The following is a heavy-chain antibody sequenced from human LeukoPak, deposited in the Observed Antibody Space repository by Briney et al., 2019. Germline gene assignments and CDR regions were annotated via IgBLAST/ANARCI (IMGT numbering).Heavy chain of an antibody. CDR1: GYTFTGYY. D-gene: IGHD4-17*01. CDR2: INPNSGGT. Sequence: AASVKVSCKASGYTFTGYYMHWVRQAPGQGLEWMGWINPNSGGTNYAQKFQGRVTMTRDTSISTAYMELSRLRSDDTAVYYCARDLPHGDYGASLGEFDPWGQGTLVTVSS. J-gene: IGHJ5*02. CDR3: ARDLPHGDYGASLGEFDP. V-gene: IGHV1-2*02.